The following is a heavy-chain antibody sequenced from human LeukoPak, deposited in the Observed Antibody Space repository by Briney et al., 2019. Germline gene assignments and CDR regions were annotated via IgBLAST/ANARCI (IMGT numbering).Heavy chain of an antibody. CDR2: ISSSSSYI. Sequence: GGSLRLSCAASGFTFSSYSMNWVRQAPGKGLEWVSSISSSSSYISYADSLKGGFTISRDTTKNSLYLQMNSLRAEDTAVYYCARDPVGVRYSSGPGAKFDYWGQGTLVTVSS. CDR1: GFTFSSYS. J-gene: IGHJ4*02. CDR3: ARDPVGVRYSSGPGAKFDY. V-gene: IGHV3-21*01. D-gene: IGHD6-19*01.